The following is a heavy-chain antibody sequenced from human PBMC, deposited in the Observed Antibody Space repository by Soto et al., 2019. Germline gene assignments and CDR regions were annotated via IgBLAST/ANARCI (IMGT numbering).Heavy chain of an antibody. CDR2: ISPSGSTI. D-gene: IGHD3-9*01. Sequence: GGSLRLSYEASGFAFSSYEMNWVRQAPGRGLEWVSNISPSGSTIYYADSVKGRFTISRDNAKNSLSLQMNSLRADDTALYYCTRTGWYYKNGLDVWGHGTTVTVSS. J-gene: IGHJ6*02. CDR3: TRTGWYYKNGLDV. V-gene: IGHV3-48*03. CDR1: GFAFSSYE.